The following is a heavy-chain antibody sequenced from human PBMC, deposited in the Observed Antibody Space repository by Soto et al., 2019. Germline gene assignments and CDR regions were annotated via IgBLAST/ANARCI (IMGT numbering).Heavy chain of an antibody. CDR3: ARREEQLWYGIDYMDV. CDR2: IYYSGST. CDR1: GGSISSSSYY. J-gene: IGHJ6*03. Sequence: PSETLSLTCTVSGGSISSSSYYWGWIRQPPGKGLEWIGSIYYSGSTYYNPSLKSRVTISVDTSKNQFSLKLSSVTAADTAVYYCARREEQLWYGIDYMDVWGKGTTVTVSS. V-gene: IGHV4-39*01. D-gene: IGHD5-18*01.